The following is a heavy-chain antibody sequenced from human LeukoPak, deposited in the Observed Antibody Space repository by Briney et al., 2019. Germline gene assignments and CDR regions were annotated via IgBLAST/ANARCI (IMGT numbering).Heavy chain of an antibody. D-gene: IGHD6-6*01. CDR2: ISSSSSYI. CDR3: ARGSSSSGPYYFDY. V-gene: IGHV3-21*01. Sequence: VGSLRVSCAAPGFSFSSYIMYCVCPAPRKRLGWVSSISSSSSYIYYADSVKGRFTISRDNAKNSLYLQMNSLRAEDTAVYFCARGSSSSGPYYFDYWSQGTLVTVSS. CDR1: GFSFSSYI. J-gene: IGHJ4*02.